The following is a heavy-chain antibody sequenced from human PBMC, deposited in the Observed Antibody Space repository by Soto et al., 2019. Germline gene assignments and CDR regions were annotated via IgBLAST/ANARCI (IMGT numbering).Heavy chain of an antibody. D-gene: IGHD5-12*01. CDR2: INHSGST. V-gene: IGHV4-34*01. CDR1: GGSFSGYY. J-gene: IGHJ4*02. CDR3: ARGPKGIVATTTKYYFDY. Sequence: SETLSLTCAVYGGSFSGYYWSWIRQPPGKGLEWIGEINHSGSTNYNPSLNSRVTISVDTSKNQFSLKLSSVTAADTAVYYCARGPKGIVATTTKYYFDYWGQGTLVTVS.